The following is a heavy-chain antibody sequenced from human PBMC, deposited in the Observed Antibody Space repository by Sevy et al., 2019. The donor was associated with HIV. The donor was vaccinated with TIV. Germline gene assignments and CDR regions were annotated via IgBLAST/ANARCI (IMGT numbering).Heavy chain of an antibody. Sequence: SQTLSLTCGVSGDSISTSGYSWGWIRQPPGKGLEWIGYMYYSGSHFYNPSLQSRVTISFDTSKMQLSLKLTSMTAADTAVYYCAGWGGGAFHIWGQGTMVTVSS. CDR2: MYYSGSH. CDR1: GDSISTSGYS. J-gene: IGHJ3*02. D-gene: IGHD7-27*01. CDR3: AGWGGGAFHI. V-gene: IGHV4-30-2*01.